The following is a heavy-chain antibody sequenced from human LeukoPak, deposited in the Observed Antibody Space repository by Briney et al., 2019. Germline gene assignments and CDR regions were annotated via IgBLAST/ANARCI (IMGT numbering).Heavy chain of an antibody. J-gene: IGHJ4*02. D-gene: IGHD1-26*01. V-gene: IGHV4-59*01. CDR3: AKDVSGTYTPDY. CDR2: IYYSGST. CDR1: GGSISSYY. Sequence: SETLSLTCTVSGGSISSYYWSWIRQPPGKGLEWIGYIYYSGSTNYNPSLKSRVTISVDTSKNQFSLKLSSVTAADTAIYYCAKDVSGTYTPDYWGQGTLVTVSS.